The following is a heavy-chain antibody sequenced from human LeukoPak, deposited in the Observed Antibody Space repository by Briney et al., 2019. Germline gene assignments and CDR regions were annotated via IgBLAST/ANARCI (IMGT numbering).Heavy chain of an antibody. Sequence: SETLSLTCTVSGGSISNSNYYWGWIRQPPGKGLEWIGNIYYSGNAYYNPSLKSRVTISVDTSKNQFSLKLSSVTAADTAVYYCARTSSSQYYYDSSGIFDSWGQGTLVTVSS. J-gene: IGHJ4*02. CDR1: GGSISNSNYY. D-gene: IGHD3-22*01. CDR2: IYYSGNA. CDR3: ARTSSSQYYYDSSGIFDS. V-gene: IGHV4-39*07.